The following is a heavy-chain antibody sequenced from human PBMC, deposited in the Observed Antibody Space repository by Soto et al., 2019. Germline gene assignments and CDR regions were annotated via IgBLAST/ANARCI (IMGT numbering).Heavy chain of an antibody. J-gene: IGHJ3*02. V-gene: IGHV1-18*04. CDR2: ISAYNGNT. D-gene: IGHD2-2*01. CDR3: AREDIVVVPAARRGAFDI. Sequence: QVQLVQSGAEVKKPGASVKVSCKASGYTFTSYGISWVRQAPGQGLEWMGWISAYNGNTNYAQKLQGRVTMTTDTFTSTAYMELRSLRSYDTAVYYWAREDIVVVPAARRGAFDIWGQGTMVTVSS. CDR1: GYTFTSYG.